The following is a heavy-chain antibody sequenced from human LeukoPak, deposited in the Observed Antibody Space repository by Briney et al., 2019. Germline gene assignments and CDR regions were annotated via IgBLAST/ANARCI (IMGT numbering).Heavy chain of an antibody. D-gene: IGHD6-19*01. J-gene: IGHJ4*02. V-gene: IGHV4-30-4*01. Sequence: SQTLSLTCTVSGGSISSGDYYWSWIRQPPGKGLEWIGYIYYSGSTYYNPSLKSRVTISVDTSKNQFSLKLSSVTAADTAVYYCARDRYSSGWYGFDYWGQGTLVTVSS. CDR3: ARDRYSSGWYGFDY. CDR2: IYYSGST. CDR1: GGSISSGDYY.